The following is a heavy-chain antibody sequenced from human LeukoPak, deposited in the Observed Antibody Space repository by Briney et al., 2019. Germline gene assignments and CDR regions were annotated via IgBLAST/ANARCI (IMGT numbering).Heavy chain of an antibody. CDR1: GFSLSTSGVG. CDR2: IYWNDDK. J-gene: IGHJ4*02. CDR3: AHRLTKYGGPGYFDY. Sequence: ESGPTLVKPTQTLTLTCTFSGFSLSTSGVGVGWIRQPPGKALEWLALIYWNDDKRYSPSLKSRLTITKDTSKNQVVLTMTNMDPVDTATYYCAHRLTKYGGPGYFDYWGQGTLVTVSS. V-gene: IGHV2-5*01. D-gene: IGHD3-10*02.